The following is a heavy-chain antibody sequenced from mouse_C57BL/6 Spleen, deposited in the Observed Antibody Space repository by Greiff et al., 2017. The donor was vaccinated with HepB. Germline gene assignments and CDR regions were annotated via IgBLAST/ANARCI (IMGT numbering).Heavy chain of an antibody. D-gene: IGHD1-1*01. CDR1: GFNIKNTY. CDR2: IDPANGNT. CDR3: AFSIYYYGSEDYFDY. J-gene: IGHJ2*01. Sequence: EVQLQQSVAELVRPGASVKLSCTASGFNIKNTYMHWVKQRPEQGLEWIGRIDPANGNTKYAPKFQGKATITADTSSNTAYLQLSSLTSEDTAIYYWAFSIYYYGSEDYFDYWGQGTTLTVSS. V-gene: IGHV14-3*01.